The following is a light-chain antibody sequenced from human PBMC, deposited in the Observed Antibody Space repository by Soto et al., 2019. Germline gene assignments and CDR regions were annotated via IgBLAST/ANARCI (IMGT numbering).Light chain of an antibody. CDR3: QQYHNWVT. CDR1: QSVSSN. Sequence: EIVMTQSPGTLSVSPGERATLSCGASQSVSSNLAWYQQKPGQAPRLLIYGASTRATGIPARFSGSGSGTEFTLTISILQSEEFSIYYCQQYHNWVTFGGGTKVEIK. J-gene: IGKJ4*01. CDR2: GAS. V-gene: IGKV3D-15*01.